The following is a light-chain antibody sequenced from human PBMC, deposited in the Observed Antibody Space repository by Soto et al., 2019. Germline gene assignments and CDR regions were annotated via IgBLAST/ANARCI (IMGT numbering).Light chain of an antibody. CDR1: QSISSH. CDR3: QQYGSSGT. Sequence: VMTQSPATLSVSPGERATLSCRASQSISSHLVWYQQKPGQAPRLLIYGASNRATGIPDRFSGSGSGTDFTLTISRLEPEDFAVYYCQQYGSSGTFGQGTKVDIK. CDR2: GAS. V-gene: IGKV3-20*01. J-gene: IGKJ1*01.